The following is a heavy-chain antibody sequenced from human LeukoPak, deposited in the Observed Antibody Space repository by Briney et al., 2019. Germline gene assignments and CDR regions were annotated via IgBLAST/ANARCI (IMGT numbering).Heavy chain of an antibody. CDR3: AREDYDYGGNSGTN. J-gene: IGHJ4*02. CDR2: INPNSGGT. D-gene: IGHD4-23*01. V-gene: IGHV1-2*02. Sequence: ASVKVSCKASGYTFTGYYMHWVRQAPGQGLEWMGWINPNSGGTNYAQKFQGRVTMTRDTSISTAYMELSRLRSDDTAVYYCAREDYDYGGNSGTNWGQGTLVTVSS. CDR1: GYTFTGYY.